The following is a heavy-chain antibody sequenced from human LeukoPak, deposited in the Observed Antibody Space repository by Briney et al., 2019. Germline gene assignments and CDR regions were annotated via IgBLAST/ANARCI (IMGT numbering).Heavy chain of an antibody. CDR2: ISSSGSTI. Sequence: GGSLRLSCAASGFTFSDFYMSWIRQAPGKGLEWVSYISSSGSTIYYADSVKGRFTISRDNAKNSLYLQMNSLRAEDTAVYYCARRRYNWNAIDYWGQGTLVAVSS. J-gene: IGHJ4*02. V-gene: IGHV3-11*01. CDR1: GFTFSDFY. D-gene: IGHD1-20*01. CDR3: ARRRYNWNAIDY.